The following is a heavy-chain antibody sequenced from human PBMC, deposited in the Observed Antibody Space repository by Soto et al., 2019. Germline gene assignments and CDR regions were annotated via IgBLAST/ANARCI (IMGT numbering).Heavy chain of an antibody. V-gene: IGHV4-39*07. Sequence: PSETLSLTCTVSGGSISSSIYYWGWIRQPPGKGLEWIGSIYYSGSTYYNPSLKSRVIISVDRSKNQFSLKVSSVTAADTAVYYCARETYGDYVGSWDYWGQGTLVTVSS. J-gene: IGHJ4*02. CDR3: ARETYGDYVGSWDY. D-gene: IGHD4-17*01. CDR2: IYYSGST. CDR1: GGSISSSIYY.